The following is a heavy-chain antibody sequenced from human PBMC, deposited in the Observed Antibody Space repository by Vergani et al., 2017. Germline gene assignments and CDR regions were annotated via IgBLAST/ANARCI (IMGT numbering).Heavy chain of an antibody. CDR2: ISPGDSDT. V-gene: IGHV5-51*01. D-gene: IGHD2-2*01. Sequence: EVQLVQSGAEVKKPGESLKIPCKRSGYSFTSYGIGWVRQMPGKGLEWMGIISPGDSDTRYSPSFQGQVTMSAAKSISTAYVQWSSLKASDTARYYGAGHGDCSSASWYGARNWFDPWGQGTLVTVSS. J-gene: IGHJ5*02. CDR3: AGHGDCSSASWYGARNWFDP. CDR1: GYSFTSYG.